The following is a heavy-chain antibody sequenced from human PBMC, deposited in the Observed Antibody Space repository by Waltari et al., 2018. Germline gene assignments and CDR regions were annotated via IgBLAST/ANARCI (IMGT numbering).Heavy chain of an antibody. CDR1: GFSFRTYP. D-gene: IGHD2-2*01. J-gene: IGHJ6*03. CDR3: ARDPRGDASFYYHMDV. Sequence: QGQLVESGGGVVQPGRSLRLSCEVSGFSFRTYPMHWVRPAPGKGLAWVAVVSFDENISYYADSLKGRFTISRDNSESTLYLQMNSLRAEDTAVYFCARDPRGDASFYYHMDVWGRGTTVTVSS. CDR2: VSFDENIS. V-gene: IGHV3-30-3*01.